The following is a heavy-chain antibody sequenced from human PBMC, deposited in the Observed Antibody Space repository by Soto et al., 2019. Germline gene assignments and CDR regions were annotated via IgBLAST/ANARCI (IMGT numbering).Heavy chain of an antibody. CDR2: ISYDGSNK. J-gene: IGHJ4*02. CDR3: AKGCSGGSCYSDS. CDR1: GFTFTSYG. D-gene: IGHD2-15*01. V-gene: IGHV3-30*18. Sequence: QVQLVESGGGVVQPGRSLRLSCAASGFTFTSYGMHWVRQAPGKGLEWVAFISYDGSNKYYAESVKGRFTITRDNSKNPLFLQMNSLRAEDTAVFYCAKGCSGGSCYSDSWGQGTLVTVSS.